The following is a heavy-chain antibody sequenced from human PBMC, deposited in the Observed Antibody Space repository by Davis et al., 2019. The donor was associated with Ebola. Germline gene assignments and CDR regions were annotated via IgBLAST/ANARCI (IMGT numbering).Heavy chain of an antibody. J-gene: IGHJ4*02. V-gene: IGHV1-8*01. Sequence: ASVKVSCKASGYIFTSYDINWVRQATGQGLEWMGWMNPNSGNTGYAQKFQGWVTMTRDTSISTAYMELSRLRSDDTAVYYCAKGRDYYDSSGYYDYWGQGTLVTVSS. D-gene: IGHD3-22*01. CDR1: GYIFTSYD. CDR3: AKGRDYYDSSGYYDY. CDR2: MNPNSGNT.